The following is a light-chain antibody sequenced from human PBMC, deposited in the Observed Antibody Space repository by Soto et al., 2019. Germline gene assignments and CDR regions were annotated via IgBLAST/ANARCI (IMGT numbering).Light chain of an antibody. CDR2: GVS. V-gene: IGLV2-14*01. Sequence: QSALTQPASLSGSPGQSITISCTGTSSDVGGFNYVSWYQYHPGKAPRLLIYGVSTRPSGVSYRFSGSKSGNTASLTISGLQAEDEADYFCRSYASVNSPVVFGGGTKLTVL. J-gene: IGLJ2*01. CDR1: SSDVGGFNY. CDR3: RSYASVNSPVV.